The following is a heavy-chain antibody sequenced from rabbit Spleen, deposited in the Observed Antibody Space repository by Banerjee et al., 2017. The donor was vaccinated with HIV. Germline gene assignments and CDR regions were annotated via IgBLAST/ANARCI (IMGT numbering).Heavy chain of an antibody. D-gene: IGHD6-1*01. CDR3: ARGINAYTYVTTRLNL. J-gene: IGHJ3*01. CDR2: IDDGDGST. V-gene: IGHV1S45*01. Sequence: EESGGDLVQPEGSLTLTCTASGFSFSSSYWICWVRQAPGKGLEWIACIDDGDGSTYYASWVNGRFTISRPSSTTVTLQMTSLTAADTATYFCARGINAYTYVTTRLNLWGPGTLVTVS. CDR1: GFSFSSSYW.